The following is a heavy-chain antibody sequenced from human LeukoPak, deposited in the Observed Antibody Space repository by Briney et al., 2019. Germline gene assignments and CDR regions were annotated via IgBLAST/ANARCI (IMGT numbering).Heavy chain of an antibody. CDR2: ISYDGSNK. Sequence: GGSLRLSCAASGFTFRGYSMNWVRQAPGKGLEWVAVISYDGSNKYYADSVKGRFTISRDNSKNTLYLQMNSLRAEDTAVYYCARDNYDYVWGSYHYFDYWGQGTLVTVSS. J-gene: IGHJ4*02. CDR3: ARDNYDYVWGSYHYFDY. D-gene: IGHD3-16*02. V-gene: IGHV3-30*03. CDR1: GFTFRGYS.